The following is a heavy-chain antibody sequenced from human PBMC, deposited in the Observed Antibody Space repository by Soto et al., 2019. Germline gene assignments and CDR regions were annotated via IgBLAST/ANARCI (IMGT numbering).Heavy chain of an antibody. CDR1: GYTFTSYY. J-gene: IGHJ3*02. CDR2: INPSGGSS. CDR3: ASDHGMTTVVTPVPAIDI. D-gene: IGHD4-17*01. V-gene: IGHV1-46*01. Sequence: ASVKVSCKASGYTFTSYYMHWVRQAPGQGLEWMGIINPSGGSSSYAQKFQGRVTMTRDTSTSTVYMDLSSLRSEDTAVYYCASDHGMTTVVTPVPAIDISGQATMVSVSS.